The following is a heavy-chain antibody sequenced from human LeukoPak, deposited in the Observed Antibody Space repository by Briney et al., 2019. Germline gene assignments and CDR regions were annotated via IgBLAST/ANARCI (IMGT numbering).Heavy chain of an antibody. CDR1: GCSISSYY. CDR2: MYNSGNT. V-gene: IGHV4-59*01. CDR3: AATIKRDYGDTNLDY. Sequence: PSETLSLTCTVSGCSISSYYWSWIRQPPGKGLEWIGYMYNSGNTNYNPYLKSRVIISEDTSQNQLSLKLRSVTAADTAVYYCAATIKRDYGDTNLDYWGQGTLVTVSS. D-gene: IGHD4-17*01. J-gene: IGHJ4*02.